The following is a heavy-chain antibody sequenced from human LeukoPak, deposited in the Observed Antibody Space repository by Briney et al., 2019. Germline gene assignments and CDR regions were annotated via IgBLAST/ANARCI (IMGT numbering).Heavy chain of an antibody. CDR2: ISYDGSNK. CDR1: GFTFSSYA. J-gene: IGHJ4*02. D-gene: IGHD3-22*01. V-gene: IGHV3-30*18. Sequence: PGGSLRLSCAASGFTFSSYAMSWVRQAPGKGLEWVAVISYDGSNKYYADSVKGRFTISRDNSKNTLYLQMNSLRAEDTAVYYCAKDWDLALYDSSGYYSYWGQGTLVTVSS. CDR3: AKDWDLALYDSSGYYSY.